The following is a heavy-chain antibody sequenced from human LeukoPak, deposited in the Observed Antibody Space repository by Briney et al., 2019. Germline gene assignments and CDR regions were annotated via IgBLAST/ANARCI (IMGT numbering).Heavy chain of an antibody. V-gene: IGHV3-30*18. CDR2: ISYDGSNK. CDR1: GFSFRSYG. J-gene: IGHJ6*03. CDR3: AKGDFYGSGMDYYYYMDV. Sequence: GGSLRLSFAVSGFSFRSYGMHWVRQAPGKGLEWVAVISYDGSNKYYADSVKGRFTISRDNSKNTLYLQMNSLRAEDTAVYNCAKGDFYGSGMDYYYYMDVWGKGTTVTISS. D-gene: IGHD3-10*01.